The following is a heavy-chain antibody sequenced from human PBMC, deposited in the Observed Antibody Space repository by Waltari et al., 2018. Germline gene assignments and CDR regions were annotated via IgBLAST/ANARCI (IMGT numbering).Heavy chain of an antibody. CDR3: AKDWEPDGYWSVDS. Sequence: EVHLLESGGGFVQPGGSLRLSCVTSGFTFKPYTMNWVRQAPGKGLEWVSGIIGAGSGRTYYLNSVKGRFTTSRDDSQNMLYLQMNSLRAEDTAIYYCAKDWEPDGYWSVDSWGQGTLVIVSS. CDR2: IIGAGSGRT. J-gene: IGHJ4*02. D-gene: IGHD2-8*02. CDR1: GFTFKPYT. V-gene: IGHV3-23*01.